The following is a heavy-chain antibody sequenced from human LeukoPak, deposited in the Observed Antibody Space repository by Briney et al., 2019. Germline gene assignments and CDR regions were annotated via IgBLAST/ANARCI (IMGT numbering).Heavy chain of an antibody. J-gene: IGHJ6*02. D-gene: IGHD3-3*01. CDR3: ARVPPAVYDFEGYYGMDV. CDR2: ISAYNGNT. CDR1: GYTFTSYG. Sequence: GASVKVSCKASGYTFTSYGISWVRQAPGQGLEWMGWISAYNGNTNYAQKLQGRVTMTTDTSTSTAYMELRSLRSDDTAVYYCARVPPAVYDFEGYYGMDVWGQGTTVTVSS. V-gene: IGHV1-18*01.